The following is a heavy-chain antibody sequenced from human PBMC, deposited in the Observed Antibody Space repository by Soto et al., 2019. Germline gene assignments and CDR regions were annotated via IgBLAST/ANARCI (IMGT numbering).Heavy chain of an antibody. J-gene: IGHJ6*02. V-gene: IGHV1-8*01. D-gene: IGHD6-19*01. CDR2: MNPNSGNT. CDR3: ARVSHSRWLVTSYYYGMDV. Sequence: QVQLVQSGAEVQKPGASVKVSCKASGYTFTSYDINWVRQATGQGLEWMGWMNPNSGNTGYAQKFQGRVTMTRNTSIRTAYMELSSLRAEDPAVYYCARVSHSRWLVTSYYYGMDVCGQGTTVTVSS. CDR1: GYTFTSYD.